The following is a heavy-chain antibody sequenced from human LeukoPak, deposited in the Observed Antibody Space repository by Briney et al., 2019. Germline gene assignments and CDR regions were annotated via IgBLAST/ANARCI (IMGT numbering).Heavy chain of an antibody. CDR2: IYYSGST. J-gene: IGHJ4*02. CDR3: AVSGWYVGGSFDY. CDR1: GGSISSSSYY. V-gene: IGHV4-39*07. Sequence: SETLSLTCTVSGGSISSSSYYWGWIRQPPGKGLEWIGSIYYSGSTYYNPSLKSRVTISVDTSKNQFSLKLSSVTAADTAVYYCAVSGWYVGGSFDYWGQGTLVTVSS. D-gene: IGHD6-19*01.